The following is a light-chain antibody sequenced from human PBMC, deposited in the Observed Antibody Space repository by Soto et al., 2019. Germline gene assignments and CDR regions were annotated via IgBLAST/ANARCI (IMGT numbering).Light chain of an antibody. CDR2: GAS. CDR3: QQYTTSPLT. Sequence: EIVLTQSPGTLSLSPGERATLYCRASQSVGSNYLAWYQQKPGQAPRVLIYGASSRATGIPDRFSGSGSGEDFTLTISRLEPDDFAVYYCQQYTTSPLTFGHGTKVDIK. V-gene: IGKV3-20*01. CDR1: QSVGSNY. J-gene: IGKJ3*01.